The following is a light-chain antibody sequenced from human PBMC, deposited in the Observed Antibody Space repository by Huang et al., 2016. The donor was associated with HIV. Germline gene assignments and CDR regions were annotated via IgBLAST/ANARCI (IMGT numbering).Light chain of an antibody. CDR1: QSVSSY. CDR3: QQYADWPPST. Sequence: EIVMTQSPATLSVSPGERATLSCRASQSVSSYFAWYQQKPGHGPRLLIYGSSIRATGIPARFSGNGSGTEFTLTISSLQSEDFAVYYCQQYADWPPSTFGQGTKLEIK. J-gene: IGKJ2*02. V-gene: IGKV3-15*01. CDR2: GSS.